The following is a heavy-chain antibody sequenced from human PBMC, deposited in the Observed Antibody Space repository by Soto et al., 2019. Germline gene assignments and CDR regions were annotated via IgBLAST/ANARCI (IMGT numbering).Heavy chain of an antibody. Sequence: EVQLVQSGGGSVKPGGSLRLSCVASGITFSGYWMSWVRQVPGKGLVWVAGVNSDGSGTSYADSVKGRFTISRDNAKNTLYLQITSMRVEDTAVYYCAAVCEHWGQGIPVTVSS. CDR3: AAVCEH. V-gene: IGHV3-74*01. CDR1: GITFSGYW. J-gene: IGHJ4*02. CDR2: VNSDGSGT.